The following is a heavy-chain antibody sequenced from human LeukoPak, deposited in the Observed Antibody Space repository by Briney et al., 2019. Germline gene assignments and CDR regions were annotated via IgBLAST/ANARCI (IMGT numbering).Heavy chain of an antibody. CDR1: GFTFSRHW. Sequence: GGSLRLSCAASGFTFSRHWMSWVRKAPGKGLEWVANIKQDGSKTYYVDSVKGRFTISRDNAKNSLYLQMNSLRAEDTAVYYCARISIAAAGDFDFWGQGTLVTVSS. J-gene: IGHJ4*02. CDR3: ARISIAAAGDFDF. CDR2: IKQDGSKT. D-gene: IGHD6-13*01. V-gene: IGHV3-7*05.